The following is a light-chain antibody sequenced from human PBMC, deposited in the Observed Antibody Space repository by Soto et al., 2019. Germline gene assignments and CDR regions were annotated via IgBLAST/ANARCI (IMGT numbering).Light chain of an antibody. Sequence: IQMTQSPSSLSASVCGRVTITCRASQGIRNELGWYQQKPGKAAKLLIYAASSLQSGVPSRFSGSASGRDFTLTISSLLPEDFATYYCLQDYNYPRAFGQGTKV. CDR1: QGIRNE. V-gene: IGKV1-6*01. J-gene: IGKJ1*01. CDR2: AAS. CDR3: LQDYNYPRA.